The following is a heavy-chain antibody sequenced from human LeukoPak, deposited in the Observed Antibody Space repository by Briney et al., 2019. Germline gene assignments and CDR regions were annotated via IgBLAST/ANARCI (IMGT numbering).Heavy chain of an antibody. V-gene: IGHV4-30-2*01. Sequence: SQTLKLSCTVSGASISSGDFSWSWIRQPPGKGLEWIGYIYDTGRSFFNPSLKSRVTISLDRSKTQFSLRLTSVTAADTAVYFCARAYDYGGDGLTGYFLLWGGSALVTVSS. CDR2: IYDTGRS. J-gene: IGHJ2*01. CDR1: GASISSGDFS. CDR3: ARAYDYGGDGLTGYFLL. D-gene: IGHD4-23*01.